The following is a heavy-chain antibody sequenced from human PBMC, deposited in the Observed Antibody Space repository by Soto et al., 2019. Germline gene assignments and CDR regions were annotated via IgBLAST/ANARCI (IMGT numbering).Heavy chain of an antibody. CDR3: AVTLGATRWCYFDY. Sequence: ASVKVSCKVSGCTLTELSMHWVRQAPVKGLEWMGGIDPEDGQTIYAQKFQGRVTMTEXTXXDTAYMELSSLRSEDTAVYYCAVTLGATRWCYFDYWGQGTLVTVS. D-gene: IGHD1-26*01. J-gene: IGHJ4*02. CDR2: IDPEDGQT. CDR1: GCTLTELS. V-gene: IGHV1-24*01.